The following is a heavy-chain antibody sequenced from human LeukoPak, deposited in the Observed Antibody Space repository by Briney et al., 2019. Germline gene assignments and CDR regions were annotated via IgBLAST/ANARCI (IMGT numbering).Heavy chain of an antibody. CDR1: GDSISSYY. D-gene: IGHD2-2*01. Sequence: PSETLSLICTVSGDSISSYYWSWIRQPPGKGLEWIGEINHSGSTNYNPSLKSRVTISVDTSKNQFSLKLSSVTAADTAVYYCARGPLVSYGMDVWGQGTTVTVSS. J-gene: IGHJ6*02. CDR2: INHSGST. V-gene: IGHV4-34*01. CDR3: ARGPLVSYGMDV.